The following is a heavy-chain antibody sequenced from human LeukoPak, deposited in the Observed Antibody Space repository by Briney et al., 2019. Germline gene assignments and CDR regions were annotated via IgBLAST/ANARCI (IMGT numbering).Heavy chain of an antibody. D-gene: IGHD3-3*01. CDR1: GGSGSSDS. CDR2: ISYSGST. J-gene: IGHJ4*02. V-gene: IGHV4-59*02. CDR3: ARDRVDFWSGYKDY. Sequence: SETLSLTCTVSGGSGSSDSWSWIRQPPGQGLEWIGYISYSGSTSYNPSLKSRVTISVDTSKNQFSLKLSSVTAADTAVYYCARDRVDFWSGYKDYWGQGTLVTVSS.